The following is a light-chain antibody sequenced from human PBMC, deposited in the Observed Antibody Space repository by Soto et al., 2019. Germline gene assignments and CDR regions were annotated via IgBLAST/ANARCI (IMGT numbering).Light chain of an antibody. CDR1: NSDVSAHNF. CDR3: SSYATGNTYV. V-gene: IGLV2-14*01. Sequence: QSVLTQPASVSGSPGQSITISCTGTNSDVSAHNFVSWYQQHPGKAPKLVIYEVTYRPSGVSDRFLGSKSGNTASLTISGLQADDEADYYCSSYATGNTYVFGSGTKLTVL. J-gene: IGLJ1*01. CDR2: EVT.